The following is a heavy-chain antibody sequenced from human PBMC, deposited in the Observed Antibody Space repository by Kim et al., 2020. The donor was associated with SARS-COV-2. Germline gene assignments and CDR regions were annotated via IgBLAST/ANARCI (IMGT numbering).Heavy chain of an antibody. CDR1: GFTFSSYA. CDR2: ISYDGSNK. Sequence: GGSLRLSCAASGFTFSSYAMHWVRQAPGKGLEWVAVISYDGSNKYYADSVKGRFTISRDNSKNTLYLQMNSLRAEDTAVYYCARGGPDIGAFDSWGQGTMVPVSS. CDR3: ARGGPDIGAFDS. J-gene: IGHJ3*02. V-gene: IGHV3-30-3*01.